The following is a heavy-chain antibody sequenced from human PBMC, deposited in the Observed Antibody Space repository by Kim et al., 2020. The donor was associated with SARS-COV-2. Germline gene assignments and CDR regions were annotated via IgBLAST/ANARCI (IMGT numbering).Heavy chain of an antibody. Sequence: ASVKVSCKASGYTFTRKGVNWVRQAPGQGLEWMGWINAYTGQTTYAPNFQGRITLTTDTPTTTPYFDLRRLTSDDTAVYYCSRESDSSCVSVGFVPWGQG. CDR3: SRESDSSCVSVGFVP. CDR2: INAYTGQT. D-gene: IGHD3-22*01. CDR1: GYTFTRKG. V-gene: IGHV1-18*01. J-gene: IGHJ5*02.